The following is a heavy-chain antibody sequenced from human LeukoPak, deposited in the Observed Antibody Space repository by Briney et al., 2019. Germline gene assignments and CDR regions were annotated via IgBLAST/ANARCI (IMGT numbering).Heavy chain of an antibody. CDR2: INPNSGGT. D-gene: IGHD3-10*01. CDR3: ARIGYYYGSGSYFVYFDY. Sequence: ASVKVSCKASGYTFTGYYMHWVRQAPGQGLEWMGWINPNSGGTNYAQKFQGRVTMTRDTSISTAYMELSRLRSDGTAVYYCARIGYYYGSGSYFVYFDYWGQGTLVTVSS. CDR1: GYTFTGYY. V-gene: IGHV1-2*02. J-gene: IGHJ4*02.